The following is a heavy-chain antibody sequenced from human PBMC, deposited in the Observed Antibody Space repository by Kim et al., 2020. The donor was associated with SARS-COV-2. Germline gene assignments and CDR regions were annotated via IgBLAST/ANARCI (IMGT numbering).Heavy chain of an antibody. V-gene: IGHV4-34*01. Sequence: SETLSLTCAAYGGSFSGYYWSWIRQPPGKGLEWIGEINHSGSTNYNPSLKSRVTITVDTSKNQFSLKLSSVTAADTAAYYCARDRFETSLGVVIIGAFD. J-gene: IGHJ3*02. D-gene: IGHD3-3*01. CDR2: INHSGST. CDR1: GGSFSGYY. CDR3: ARDRFETSLGVVIIGAFD.